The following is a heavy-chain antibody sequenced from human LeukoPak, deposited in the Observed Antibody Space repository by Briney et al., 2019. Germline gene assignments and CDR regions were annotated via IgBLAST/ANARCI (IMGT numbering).Heavy chain of an antibody. V-gene: IGHV1-69*01. D-gene: IGHD2-15*01. CDR1: GGTFSSYA. Sequence: SVKVSCKASGGTFSSYAISWVRQAPGQGLEWMGGIIPIFGTANYAQKFQGRVTITADESTSTAYMELSSLRSEDTAVYYCARTGVYCSGGSCYKWFDPWGQGTLVTVSS. CDR2: IIPIFGTA. J-gene: IGHJ5*02. CDR3: ARTGVYCSGGSCYKWFDP.